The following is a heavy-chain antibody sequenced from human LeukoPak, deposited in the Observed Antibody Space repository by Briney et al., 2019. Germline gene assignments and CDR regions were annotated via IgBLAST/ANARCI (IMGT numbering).Heavy chain of an antibody. V-gene: IGHV3-33*01. Sequence: GGSLRLSCAASGFTFRNYGMHWVRQAPGKGLEGVALIWYDGSNMYYADSAKGRFTISRDNSENTLYLQMNRLRAEDTGVYYCARGNWDGEYDTYYHYGMDVWGKGTTVTVSS. CDR3: ARGNWDGEYDTYYHYGMDV. CDR2: IWYDGSNM. D-gene: IGHD4-17*01. CDR1: GFTFRNYG. J-gene: IGHJ6*04.